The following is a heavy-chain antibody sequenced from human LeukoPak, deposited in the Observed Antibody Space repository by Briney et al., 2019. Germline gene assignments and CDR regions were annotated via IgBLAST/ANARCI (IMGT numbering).Heavy chain of an antibody. J-gene: IGHJ4*02. D-gene: IGHD3-3*01. CDR1: GYIFTSYS. V-gene: IGHV1-18*01. Sequence: GASVTVSCKASGYIFTSYSITWVRQAPGQGLEWMGWISPYNGNTNFAQKLQGRVTMTTDTSTRTAYMELRSLRSDDTAVYYCARRITIFGVAPLDYWGQGTLVAVSS. CDR2: ISPYNGNT. CDR3: ARRITIFGVAPLDY.